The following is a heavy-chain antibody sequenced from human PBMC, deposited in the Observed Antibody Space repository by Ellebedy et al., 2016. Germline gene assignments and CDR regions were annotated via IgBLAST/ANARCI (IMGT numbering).Heavy chain of an antibody. V-gene: IGHV4-34*01. D-gene: IGHD2-2*01. Sequence: SETLSLXCAVYGGSFSGYYWSWIRQPPGKGLEWIGEINHSGSTNYNPSLKSRVTISVDTSKNQFSLKLSSVTAADTAVYYCARSDRYCSSTSCLFGPNYMDVWGKGTTVTVSS. CDR3: ARSDRYCSSTSCLFGPNYMDV. CDR1: GGSFSGYY. CDR2: INHSGST. J-gene: IGHJ6*03.